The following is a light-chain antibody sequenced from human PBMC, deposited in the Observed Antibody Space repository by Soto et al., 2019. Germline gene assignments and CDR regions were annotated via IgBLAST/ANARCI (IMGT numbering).Light chain of an antibody. CDR1: QNVVTN. Sequence: EIVMTQSPATLSVSPGERATLSCRASQNVVTNLAWYQQIPGQAPRLLIYGASTRATGIPARFSGSGSGTEFTLTISSLQSEDFAVFYCQHYDSLPITFGQGTRLEIK. CDR2: GAS. V-gene: IGKV3-15*01. CDR3: QHYDSLPIT. J-gene: IGKJ5*01.